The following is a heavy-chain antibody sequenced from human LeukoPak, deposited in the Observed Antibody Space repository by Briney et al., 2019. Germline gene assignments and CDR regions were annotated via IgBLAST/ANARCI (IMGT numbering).Heavy chain of an antibody. V-gene: IGHV1-18*01. Sequence: GASVKVSCKASVYTFTSYGISWVRQAPGQGLEWMGWISAYNGNTNYAQKLQGRVTMTTDTSTSTAYMELRSLRSDDTAVYYCARDPYYDFWRGYYPHYYYYYGMDVWGQGTTVTVSS. J-gene: IGHJ6*01. CDR3: ARDPYYDFWRGYYPHYYYYYGMDV. CDR2: ISAYNGNT. CDR1: VYTFTSYG. D-gene: IGHD3-3*01.